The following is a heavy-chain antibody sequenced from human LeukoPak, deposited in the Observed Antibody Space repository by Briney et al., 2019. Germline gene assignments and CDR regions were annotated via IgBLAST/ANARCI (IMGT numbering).Heavy chain of an antibody. Sequence: KSGGSLRLSCEASGFTFSAYAMTWVRQAPGQGLEWVSSIGSDNKPHYSESVKGRFTISRDNAKNSLYLQMNSLRAEDTAVYYCARDGDNNYYYGMDVWGQGTTVTVSS. J-gene: IGHJ6*02. CDR2: IGSDNKP. V-gene: IGHV3-69-1*01. CDR1: GFTFSAYA. CDR3: ARDGDNNYYYGMDV. D-gene: IGHD7-27*01.